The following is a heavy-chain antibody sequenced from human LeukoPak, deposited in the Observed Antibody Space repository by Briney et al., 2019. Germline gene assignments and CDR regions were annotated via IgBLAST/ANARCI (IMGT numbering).Heavy chain of an antibody. CDR1: GFTFDDYA. CDR3: ARRAGAYSHPYDY. D-gene: IGHD4/OR15-4a*01. J-gene: IGHJ4*02. CDR2: ISPNGVIT. V-gene: IGHV3-23*01. Sequence: GGSLRLSCAASGFTFDDYAMHWVRQAPGKGLEWVSGISPNGVITYYADSVKGRFTISRDNSKGTVYLQMNSLRAEDTAVYYCARRAGAYSHPYDYWGQGTLVTVSS.